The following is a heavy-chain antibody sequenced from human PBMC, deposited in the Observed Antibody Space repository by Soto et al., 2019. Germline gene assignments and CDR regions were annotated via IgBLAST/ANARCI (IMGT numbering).Heavy chain of an antibody. Sequence: ASVKVSCKASGYTFTSYAMHWVLQAPGERLEWMGWINAGNGNTKYSQKFQGRVTITRDTSASTAYMELSSLRSEDTAVYYCARDPGPYSSSWYWFDPWGQGTLVTVSS. CDR2: INAGNGNT. D-gene: IGHD6-13*01. CDR1: GYTFTSYA. J-gene: IGHJ5*02. V-gene: IGHV1-3*01. CDR3: ARDPGPYSSSWYWFDP.